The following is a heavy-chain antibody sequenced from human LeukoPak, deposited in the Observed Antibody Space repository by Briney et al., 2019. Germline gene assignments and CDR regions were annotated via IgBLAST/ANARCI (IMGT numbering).Heavy chain of an antibody. J-gene: IGHJ4*02. CDR3: ARDPANGDYDDY. Sequence: SVKVSSTGSGGTFTSYTISWVRHAPGQGLEWMGRIIPIIGIANYVQKFQSRGTNTADKSTSTAYMELSSLRSEDTAVYYCARDPANGDYDDYWGQGTLVTVSS. D-gene: IGHD4-17*01. CDR2: IIPIIGIA. CDR1: GGTFTSYT. V-gene: IGHV1-69*04.